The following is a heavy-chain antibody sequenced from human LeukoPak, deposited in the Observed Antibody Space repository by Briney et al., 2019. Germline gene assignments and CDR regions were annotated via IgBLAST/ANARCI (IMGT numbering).Heavy chain of an antibody. Sequence: SETLSLTCAVYGGSLSGYYWSWIRQPPGKGLEWIGEINHSGSTNYNPSLKSRVAISVDTSKNQFSLKLSSVTAADTAVYYCARGRGGPLRFLEWTNLGYMDVWGKGTTVTVSS. V-gene: IGHV4-34*01. J-gene: IGHJ6*03. CDR3: ARGRGGPLRFLEWTNLGYMDV. CDR2: INHSGST. D-gene: IGHD3-3*01. CDR1: GGSLSGYY.